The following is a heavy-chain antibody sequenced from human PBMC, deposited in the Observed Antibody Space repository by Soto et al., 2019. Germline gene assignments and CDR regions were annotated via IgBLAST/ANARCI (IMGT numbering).Heavy chain of an antibody. Sequence: SETLSLTCTVSGGSVSSGSYYWSWIRQPPGKGLEWIGYIYYSGSTNYNPSLKSRVTISVDTSKNQFSLKLSSVTAADTAVYYCARGSVGTVDSSGFYEYWGQGTPVTVSS. J-gene: IGHJ4*02. CDR2: IYYSGST. D-gene: IGHD3-22*01. CDR3: ARGSVGTVDSSGFYEY. V-gene: IGHV4-61*01. CDR1: GGSVSSGSYY.